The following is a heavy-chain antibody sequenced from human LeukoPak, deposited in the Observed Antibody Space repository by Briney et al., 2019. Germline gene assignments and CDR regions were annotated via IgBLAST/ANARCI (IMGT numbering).Heavy chain of an antibody. D-gene: IGHD2-2*01. CDR2: IYYSGST. V-gene: IGHV4-39*01. CDR1: GGTFSSYAI. Sequence: SCKASGGTFSSYAISWIRQPPGKGLEWIGSIYYSGSTYYNPSLKSRVTISVDTSKNQFSLKLSSVTAADTAVYYCARPVAVVVPAAIHFDYWGQGTLVTVSS. J-gene: IGHJ4*02. CDR3: ARPVAVVVPAAIHFDY.